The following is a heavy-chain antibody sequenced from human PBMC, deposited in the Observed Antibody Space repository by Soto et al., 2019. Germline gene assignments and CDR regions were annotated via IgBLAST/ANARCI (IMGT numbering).Heavy chain of an antibody. CDR2: INAGNGNT. J-gene: IGHJ3*01. CDR1: GYTFTSYA. V-gene: IGHV1-3*01. CDR3: ARPMTPDAFDV. Sequence: GASVKVSCKASGYTFTSYAMHWVRQAPGQRLEWMGWINAGNGNTKYSQKFQGRVTMTRDTSTSTVYMELSSLRSEDTAVYYCARPMTPDAFDVWGQGTMVTVSS.